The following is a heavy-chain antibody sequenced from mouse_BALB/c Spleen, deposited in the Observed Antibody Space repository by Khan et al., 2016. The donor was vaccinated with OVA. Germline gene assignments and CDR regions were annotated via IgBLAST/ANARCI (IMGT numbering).Heavy chain of an antibody. CDR1: GYTFTSYW. J-gene: IGHJ4*01. CDR2: IGPGSGST. D-gene: IGHD1-1*01. CDR3: ARSNYYGSSLDAMDY. Sequence: DLVKPGASVKLSCKASGYTFTSYWINWIKQRPGQGLEWIGRIGPGSGSTSYNEMFTGKATLTVDTTSSTAYIQLSSLSSEDSAVXFCARSNYYGSSLDAMDYWGQGTSVTVSS. V-gene: IGHV1S41*01.